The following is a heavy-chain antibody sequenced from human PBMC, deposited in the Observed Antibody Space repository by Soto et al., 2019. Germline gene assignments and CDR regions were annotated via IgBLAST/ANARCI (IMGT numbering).Heavy chain of an antibody. V-gene: IGHV3-53*04. CDR3: ARAGGRGYSGYVAASDAFDI. D-gene: IGHD5-12*01. Sequence: GGSLRLSCAASGFTVSSNYMSWVRQAPGKGLEWVSVIYSGGSTYYADSVKGRFTISRHNSKNTLYLQMNSLRAEDTAVYYCARAGGRGYSGYVAASDAFDIWGQGTMVTVSS. CDR1: GFTVSSNY. CDR2: IYSGGST. J-gene: IGHJ3*02.